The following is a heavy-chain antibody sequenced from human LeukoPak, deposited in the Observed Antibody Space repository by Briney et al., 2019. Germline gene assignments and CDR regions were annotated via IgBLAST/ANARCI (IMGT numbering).Heavy chain of an antibody. V-gene: IGHV4-39*01. Sequence: PSETLSLTCTVSGGSISSSSYYWGWIRQPPGKGLEWIGEINHSGSTNYNPSLKSRVTISVDTSKNQFSLKLSSVTAADTAVYYCARHLRWFSYWGQGTLVTVSS. CDR1: GGSISSSSYY. CDR3: ARHLRWFSY. J-gene: IGHJ4*02. D-gene: IGHD3-10*01. CDR2: INHSGST.